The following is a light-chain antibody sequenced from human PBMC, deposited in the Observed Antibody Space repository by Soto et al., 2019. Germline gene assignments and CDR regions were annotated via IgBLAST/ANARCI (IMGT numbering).Light chain of an antibody. V-gene: IGLV2-23*02. CDR3: CSYEGSSMPGV. Sequence: QSALTQPASVSGSPGQSITISCTGTSSDVGSYNLVSWYQQHPGKAPKLMIYDVSKRPSGVSNRFSGSKSGNTASLTISGLQAEDEADYYCCSYEGSSMPGVFGGGTKLTVL. J-gene: IGLJ2*01. CDR1: SSDVGSYNL. CDR2: DVS.